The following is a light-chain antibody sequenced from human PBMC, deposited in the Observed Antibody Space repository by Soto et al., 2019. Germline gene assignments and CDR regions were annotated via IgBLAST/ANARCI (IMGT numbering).Light chain of an antibody. J-gene: IGLJ1*01. V-gene: IGLV2-23*02. CDR3: CSYAGDSTYV. CDR2: EVI. CDR1: SSDVGSYDL. Sequence: QSALTQPASVSGSPGQSITISCTGSSSDVGSYDLVSWYQQHPGEAPTLLIYEVIYRPSGVSDRFSGSKSGNTASLTLSGLQAEDEADYYCCSYAGDSTYVFGTGTKLTVL.